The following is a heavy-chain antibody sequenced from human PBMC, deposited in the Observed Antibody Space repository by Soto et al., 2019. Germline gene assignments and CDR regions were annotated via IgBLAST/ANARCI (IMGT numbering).Heavy chain of an antibody. Sequence: TLSLTCTVSGGSISSGGYYWSWIRQHPGKGLEWIGYIYYSGSTYYNPSLKSRVTISVDTSKNQFSLKLSSVTAADTAVYYCARLDYYDSSGYGYYFDYWGQGTLVTVSS. J-gene: IGHJ4*02. CDR2: IYYSGST. D-gene: IGHD3-22*01. V-gene: IGHV4-31*03. CDR3: ARLDYYDSSGYGYYFDY. CDR1: GGSISSGGYY.